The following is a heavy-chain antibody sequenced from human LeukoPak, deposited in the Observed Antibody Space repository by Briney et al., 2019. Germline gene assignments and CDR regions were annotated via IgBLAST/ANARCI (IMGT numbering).Heavy chain of an antibody. D-gene: IGHD3-16*01. CDR3: ARDRELGS. CDR2: IYNSGST. Sequence: PSETLSLTCIVSGGSISIYYWNWIRQPPGKGLEWIGYIYNSGSTDYNPSLKRRVTISADTSKNQFSLKLTSVTAADTAVDYCARDRELGSWGQGILVTVSS. CDR1: GGSISIYY. V-gene: IGHV4-59*01. J-gene: IGHJ5*02.